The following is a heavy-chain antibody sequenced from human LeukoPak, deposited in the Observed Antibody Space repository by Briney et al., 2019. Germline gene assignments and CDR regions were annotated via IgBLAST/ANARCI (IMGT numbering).Heavy chain of an antibody. Sequence: AGGCLRLSCAATGFTFSNAWMSWVRQAPGKGLEWVGRIKSKTDGGTTDYAGPVKGRFTISRDDSRNMLYLQMNSLKTECTAVYYCTPRGAAGGQGTMVTVSS. CDR1: GFTFSNAW. D-gene: IGHD6-13*01. CDR2: IKSKTDGGTT. CDR3: TPRGAA. V-gene: IGHV3-15*01. J-gene: IGHJ3*01.